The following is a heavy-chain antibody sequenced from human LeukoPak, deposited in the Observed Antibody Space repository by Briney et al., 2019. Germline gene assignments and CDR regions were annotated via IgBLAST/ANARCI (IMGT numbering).Heavy chain of an antibody. CDR1: GFTLSDHH. CDR3: ARSGSYNQADYPYNAMDA. Sequence: PGGSLRLSCVASGFTLSDHHVDWVRQAPGKGLEWVGRSRNKPNSYTTEYAASVKGRFTFSRDDSKNSVSLQMNSLKTEDTAVYYCARSGSYNQADYPYNAMDAWGPGTTVTVSS. V-gene: IGHV3-72*01. J-gene: IGHJ6*02. CDR2: SRNKPNSYTT. D-gene: IGHD1-26*01.